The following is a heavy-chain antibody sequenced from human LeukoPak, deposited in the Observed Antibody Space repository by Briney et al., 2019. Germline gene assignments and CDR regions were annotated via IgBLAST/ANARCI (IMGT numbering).Heavy chain of an antibody. J-gene: IGHJ5*02. CDR3: ARASGGRGKYYDFWSGYYTGWFDP. Sequence: GGSLRLSCAASGFTFSSYAKHWVRQAPGKGLEWVAVISYDGSNKYYADSVKGRFTISRDNSKNTLYLQMNSLRAEDTAVYYCARASGGRGKYYDFWSGYYTGWFDPWGQGTLVTVSS. V-gene: IGHV3-30*01. CDR2: ISYDGSNK. CDR1: GFTFSSYA. D-gene: IGHD3-3*01.